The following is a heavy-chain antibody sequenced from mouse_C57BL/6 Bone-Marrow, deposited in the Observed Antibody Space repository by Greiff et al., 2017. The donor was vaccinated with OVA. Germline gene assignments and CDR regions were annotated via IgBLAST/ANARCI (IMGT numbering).Heavy chain of an antibody. CDR3: AREITTVKGYYFDY. V-gene: IGHV1-18*01. CDR2: INPNNGGT. Sequence: EVQLHESGPELVKPGASVKIPCKASGYTFTDYNMDWVKQSHGKSLEWIGDINPNNGGTIYNQKFKGKATLTVDKSSSTAYMELRSLTSEDTAVYYCAREITTVKGYYFDYWGQGTTLTVSS. J-gene: IGHJ2*01. D-gene: IGHD1-1*01. CDR1: GYTFTDYN.